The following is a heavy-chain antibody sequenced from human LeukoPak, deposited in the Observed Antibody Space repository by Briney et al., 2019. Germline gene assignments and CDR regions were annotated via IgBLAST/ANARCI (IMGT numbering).Heavy chain of an antibody. J-gene: IGHJ4*02. CDR1: GFTFSSYG. Sequence: GGSLRLSCAASGFTFSSYGMHWVRQAPGKGLEWVAFIRYDGSNKYYAGSVKGRFTISRDNSKNTLYLQMNSLRAEDTAVYYCAKALEPYDYGGNSGGYWGQGTLVTVSS. D-gene: IGHD4-23*01. CDR2: IRYDGSNK. CDR3: AKALEPYDYGGNSGGY. V-gene: IGHV3-30*02.